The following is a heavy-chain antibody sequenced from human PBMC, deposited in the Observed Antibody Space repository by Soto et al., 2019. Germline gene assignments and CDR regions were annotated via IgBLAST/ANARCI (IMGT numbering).Heavy chain of an antibody. CDR3: ARGAPSITIFGVVANWFDP. J-gene: IGHJ5*02. CDR1: GYTFTSYG. D-gene: IGHD3-3*01. CDR2: ISACNGNT. Sequence: ASVKVSCKASGYTFTSYGISWVRQAPGQGLEWMGWISACNGNTNYAQKLQGRVTMTTDTSTSTAYMELRSLRSDDTAVYYCARGAPSITIFGVVANWFDPWGQGTLVTVSS. V-gene: IGHV1-18*01.